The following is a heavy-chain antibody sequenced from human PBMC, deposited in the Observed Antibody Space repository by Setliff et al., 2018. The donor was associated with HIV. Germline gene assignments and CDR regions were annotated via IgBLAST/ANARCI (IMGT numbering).Heavy chain of an antibody. CDR1: GGSISSHY. CDR3: ARIAADYYYYYMDV. J-gene: IGHJ6*03. V-gene: IGHV4-59*11. D-gene: IGHD6-6*01. CDR2: IYYSGST. Sequence: NPSETLSLTCTVSGGSISSHYWSWIRQPPGKGLEWIGYIYYSGSTNYNPSLKSRVTISVDTSKNQFSLKLSSVTAADTAVYYCARIAADYYYYYMDVWGKGTTVTVSS.